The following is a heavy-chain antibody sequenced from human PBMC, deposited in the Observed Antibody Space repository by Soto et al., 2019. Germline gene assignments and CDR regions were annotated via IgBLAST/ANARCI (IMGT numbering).Heavy chain of an antibody. D-gene: IGHD6-19*01. CDR3: ARGWPGLDC. V-gene: IGHV4-39*01. J-gene: IGHJ4*02. Sequence: SETLSLTCTVSGGSISSSSYYWGWIRQPPGKGLEWIGSIYYSGSTYYNPSLKSRVTISVDTSKNQFSLKLSSVTAADTAVYYCARGWPGLDCWGQGTLVTVSS. CDR2: IYYSGST. CDR1: GGSISSSSYY.